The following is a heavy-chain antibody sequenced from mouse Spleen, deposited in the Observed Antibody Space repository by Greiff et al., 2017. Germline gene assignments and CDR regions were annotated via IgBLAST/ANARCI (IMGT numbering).Heavy chain of an antibody. Sequence: QVQLKESGAELARPGASVKLSCKASGYTFTSYGISWVKQRTGQGLEWIGEIYPRSGNTYYNEKFKGKATLTADKSSSTAYMELRSLTSEDSAVYFCARWEKYGNSWFAYWGQGTLVTVSA. CDR3: ARWEKYGNSWFAY. CDR1: GYTFTSYG. D-gene: IGHD2-10*02. V-gene: IGHV1-81*01. J-gene: IGHJ3*01. CDR2: IYPRSGNT.